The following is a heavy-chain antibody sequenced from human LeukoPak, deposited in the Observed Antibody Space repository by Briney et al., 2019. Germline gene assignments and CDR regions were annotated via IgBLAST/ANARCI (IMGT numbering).Heavy chain of an antibody. CDR1: GFTVSSNY. CDR2: IYSGGDT. CDR3: ARDRYDNDHSTYGMDV. J-gene: IGHJ6*02. Sequence: GGSLRLSCAASGFTVSSNYMSWVRQAPGKGLEWVSVIYSGGDTYYADSVKGRFTISRDNSKNTLYLQMNSLRAEDTAVYYCARDRYDNDHSTYGMDVWGQGTTVTVSS. V-gene: IGHV3-66*01. D-gene: IGHD3-16*01.